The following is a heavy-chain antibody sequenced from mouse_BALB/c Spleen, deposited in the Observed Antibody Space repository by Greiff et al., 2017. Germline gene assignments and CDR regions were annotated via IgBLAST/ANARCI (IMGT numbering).Heavy chain of an antibody. V-gene: IGHV2-9*02. D-gene: IGHD2-1*01. CDR3: ARAYGNSWFAY. CDR1: GFSLTSYG. CDR2: IWAGGST. J-gene: IGHJ3*01. Sequence: VQGVESGPGLVAPSQSLSITCTVSGFSLTSYGVHWVRQPPGKGLEWLGVIWAGGSTNYNSALMSRLSISKDNSKSQVFLKMNSLQTDDTAMYYCARAYGNSWFAYWGQGTLVTVSA.